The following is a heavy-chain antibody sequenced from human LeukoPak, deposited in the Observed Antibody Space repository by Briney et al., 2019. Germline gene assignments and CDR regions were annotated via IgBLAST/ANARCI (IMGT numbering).Heavy chain of an antibody. CDR3: ARDRIGPEGLLD. Sequence: SETLSLTCAVSGYSITSSSWWGWIRQPPGKGLAWIGYIYYSGSTNYNPSLKSRVTISVDTSKNQFSLKLSSVTAADTAVYYCARDRIGPEGLLDWGQGTLVTVSS. CDR2: IYYSGST. CDR1: GYSITSSSW. D-gene: IGHD1-1*01. V-gene: IGHV4-28*03. J-gene: IGHJ4*02.